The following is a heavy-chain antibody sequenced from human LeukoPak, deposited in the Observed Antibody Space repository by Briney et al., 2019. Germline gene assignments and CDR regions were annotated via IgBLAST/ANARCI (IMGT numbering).Heavy chain of an antibody. J-gene: IGHJ3*02. Sequence: PSETLSLTCAVYGGSFSGYYWSWIRQPPGKGLEWIGETNHSGSTNYNPSLKSRVTISVDTSKNQFSLKLSSVTAADTAVYYCARVLHDSSGYYHAPGSADAFDIWGQGTMVTVSS. CDR1: GGSFSGYY. D-gene: IGHD3-22*01. CDR3: ARVLHDSSGYYHAPGSADAFDI. CDR2: TNHSGST. V-gene: IGHV4-34*01.